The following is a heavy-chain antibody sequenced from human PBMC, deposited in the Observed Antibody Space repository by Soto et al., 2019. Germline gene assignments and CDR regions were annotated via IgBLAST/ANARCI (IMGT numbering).Heavy chain of an antibody. CDR1: GGSFSGYY. Sequence: SETLSLTCAVYGGSFSGYYWSWIRQPPGKGLDWIGEVNHSGSTNYNPSLKSRVTISVDTSKNQFSLKLSSVTAADTAVYYCARDCSGGSCYYGGTYYYYGMDVWGQGTTVTVSS. J-gene: IGHJ6*02. CDR2: VNHSGST. D-gene: IGHD2-15*01. V-gene: IGHV4-34*01. CDR3: ARDCSGGSCYYGGTYYYYGMDV.